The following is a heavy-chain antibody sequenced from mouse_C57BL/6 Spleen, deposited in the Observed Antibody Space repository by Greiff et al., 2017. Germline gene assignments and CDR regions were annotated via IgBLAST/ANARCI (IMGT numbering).Heavy chain of an antibody. Sequence: QVQLQQSGAELARPGASVKLSCKASGYTFTSYGISWVKQRTGQGLEWIGEIYPRSGNTYYNEKFKGKATLTADKSSSTAYMELRSLTSEDSAVYFCATITTVVDKDFDYWGQGTTLTVSS. CDR1: GYTFTSYG. CDR2: IYPRSGNT. V-gene: IGHV1-81*01. CDR3: ATITTVVDKDFDY. D-gene: IGHD1-1*01. J-gene: IGHJ2*01.